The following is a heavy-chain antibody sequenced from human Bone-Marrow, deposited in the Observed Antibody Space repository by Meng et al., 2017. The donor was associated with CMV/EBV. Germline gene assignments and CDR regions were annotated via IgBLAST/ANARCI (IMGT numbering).Heavy chain of an antibody. J-gene: IGHJ4*02. CDR3: ARHFSTGNSMAY. CDR1: GVTFSDYT. D-gene: IGHD3-9*01. V-gene: IGHV3-21*06. Sequence: GESLKISCTASGVTFSDYTMNWVRQAPGKGLEWVSSISGSSSYIYYADSVKGRFTISRDNAKNSLYLQMNSLRADDTAVYYCARHFSTGNSMAYWGQGTLVTVSS. CDR2: ISGSSSYI.